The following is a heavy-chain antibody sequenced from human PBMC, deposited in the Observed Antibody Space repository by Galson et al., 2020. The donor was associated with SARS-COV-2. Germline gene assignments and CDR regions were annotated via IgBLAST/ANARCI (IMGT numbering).Heavy chain of an antibody. J-gene: IGHJ3*02. Sequence: GESLKISCKGSGYSFTSYWIGWVRQMPGKGLEWMGIIYPGDSNTRYSPSFQGQVTISADKSISTAYLQWSSLKASDTAMYYCAASRDPRRYDILTGYYFMDAFDIWGQGTMVTVSS. CDR1: GYSFTSYW. CDR3: AASRDPRRYDILTGYYFMDAFDI. CDR2: IYPGDSNT. V-gene: IGHV5-51*01. D-gene: IGHD3-9*01.